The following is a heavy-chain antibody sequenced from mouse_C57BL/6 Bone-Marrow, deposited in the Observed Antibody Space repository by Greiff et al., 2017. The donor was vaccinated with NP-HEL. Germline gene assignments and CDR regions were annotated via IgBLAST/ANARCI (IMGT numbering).Heavy chain of an antibody. CDR3: AEFAY. J-gene: IGHJ3*01. V-gene: IGHV1-19*01. CDR1: GYTFTDYY. CDR2: INPYNGGT. Sequence: VQLQQSGPVLVKPGASVKMSCKASGYTFTDYYMNWVQQSHGKSLEWIGVINPYNGGTSYNQKFKGKATLTVDKSSSTAYMELNSLTSEDSAVYYCAEFAYWGQGTLVTVSA.